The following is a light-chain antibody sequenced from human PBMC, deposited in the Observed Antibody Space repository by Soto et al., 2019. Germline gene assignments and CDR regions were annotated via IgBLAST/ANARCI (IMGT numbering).Light chain of an antibody. CDR2: EVS. J-gene: IGLJ1*01. CDR3: ISYASTSLYV. V-gene: IGLV2-14*01. CDR1: SSDVGAYNY. Sequence: QPVLTQPASVSGSPGQSITISCTGTSSDVGAYNYVSWYQQYPGKAPKVMIFEVSHRPSGVSNRFSGSKSGNTASLTISGLQAEDEADYYCISYASTSLYVFGTGTQLTVL.